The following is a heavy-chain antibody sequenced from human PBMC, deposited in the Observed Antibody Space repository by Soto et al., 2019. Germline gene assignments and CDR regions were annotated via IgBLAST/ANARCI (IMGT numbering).Heavy chain of an antibody. CDR3: ARGVVCANGQAGGWFGP. D-gene: IGHD2-8*01. Sequence: EVQVVESGGGLVQPGGSLRLSCAASGFSLSSYWMHWVRQVPGKGLQWVSRINSDGSNTNYADSVKGRFTISRDSAKNTLYLQMNSLRDEDTAVYYCARGVVCANGQAGGWFGPWGQGTLVTVSS. CDR1: GFSLSSYW. J-gene: IGHJ5*02. CDR2: INSDGSNT. V-gene: IGHV3-74*01.